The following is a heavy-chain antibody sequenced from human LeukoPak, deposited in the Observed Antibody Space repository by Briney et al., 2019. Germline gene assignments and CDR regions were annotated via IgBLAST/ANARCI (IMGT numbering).Heavy chain of an antibody. D-gene: IGHD4-17*01. J-gene: IGHJ4*02. Sequence: PGGSLRLSCAGSGFTFSSHAMSWVRQAPGMGPEWVSTISGSGVNTYHADSVKGRFTISRDNSKNTLYLQMNSLRAEDTALYYCAKDYFNYGDNGPGHYWGQGTLVIVSS. V-gene: IGHV3-23*01. CDR3: AKDYFNYGDNGPGHY. CDR2: ISGSGVNT. CDR1: GFTFSSHA.